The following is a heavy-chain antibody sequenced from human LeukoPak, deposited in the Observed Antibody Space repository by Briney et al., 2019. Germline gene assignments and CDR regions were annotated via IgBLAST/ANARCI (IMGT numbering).Heavy chain of an antibody. J-gene: IGHJ6*03. CDR2: ITSSSGYI. CDR1: GFAFSNYN. CDR3: ATSVPAAHYYMDV. Sequence: PGRSLRLSCAASGFAFSNYNMNWVRQAPGKGLEWVSSITSSSGYIYYADSVKGRFTISRDNAKNSLYLQMNSLSVEDTAVYYCATSVPAAHYYMDVWGKGTTVTVSS. V-gene: IGHV3-21*01. D-gene: IGHD2-2*01.